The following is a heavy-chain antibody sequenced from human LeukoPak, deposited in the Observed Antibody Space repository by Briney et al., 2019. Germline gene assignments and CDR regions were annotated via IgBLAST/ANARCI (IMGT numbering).Heavy chain of an antibody. D-gene: IGHD1-26*01. V-gene: IGHV3-33*01. Sequence: GGSLRLSCAASGISFSSHGMHWVRQAPGKGLEWVAVIWYDGSNIYYADSVKGRFTISRDNAKNSLYLQMNSLRAEDTAVYYCARDFYSGSYYDSPFDYWGQGTLVTVSS. CDR1: GISFSSHG. J-gene: IGHJ4*02. CDR3: ARDFYSGSYYDSPFDY. CDR2: IWYDGSNI.